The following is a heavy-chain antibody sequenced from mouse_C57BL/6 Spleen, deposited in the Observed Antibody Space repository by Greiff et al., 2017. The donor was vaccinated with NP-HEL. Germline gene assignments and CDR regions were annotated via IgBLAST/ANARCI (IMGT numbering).Heavy chain of an antibody. Sequence: QVQLQQPGAELVKPGASVKLSCKASGYTFTSYWMHWVKQRPGQGLEWIGMIHPNSGSTNYNEKFKSKATLTVDKSSSTAYMQLSSLTSEDSAVYYCARSANYQWYFDYWGQGTTLTVSS. CDR1: GYTFTSYW. D-gene: IGHD6-1*01. CDR3: ARSANYQWYFDY. V-gene: IGHV1-64*01. J-gene: IGHJ2*01. CDR2: IHPNSGST.